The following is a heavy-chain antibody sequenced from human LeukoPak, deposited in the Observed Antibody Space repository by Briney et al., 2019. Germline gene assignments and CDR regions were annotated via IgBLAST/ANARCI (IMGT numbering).Heavy chain of an antibody. Sequence: GGSLRLSCAASGFTFSSYSMNWVRQAPGKGLEWVSSISSSSSYIYYADSVKGRFTISRDNAKNSLYLQMNSLRAEDTAVYYCARQFSFEVLWFGELSIPPPYDAFDIWGQGTMVTVSS. D-gene: IGHD3-10*01. CDR1: GFTFSSYS. J-gene: IGHJ3*02. CDR3: ARQFSFEVLWFGELSIPPPYDAFDI. V-gene: IGHV3-21*01. CDR2: ISSSSSYI.